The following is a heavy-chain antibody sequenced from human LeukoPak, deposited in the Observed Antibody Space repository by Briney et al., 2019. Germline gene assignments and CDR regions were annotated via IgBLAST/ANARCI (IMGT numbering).Heavy chain of an antibody. D-gene: IGHD2/OR15-2a*01. V-gene: IGHV3-30*04. Sequence: GGSLRLSCAASGFAFSTYTMHWVRQVPGKGPEWVSVISHDETHKYYGDAVGGRFTISRDNAKNSLYLQMNSLRAEDTAVYYCARQIGYYMDVWGKGTTVTVSS. CDR1: GFAFSTYT. CDR3: ARQIGYYMDV. J-gene: IGHJ6*03. CDR2: ISHDETHK.